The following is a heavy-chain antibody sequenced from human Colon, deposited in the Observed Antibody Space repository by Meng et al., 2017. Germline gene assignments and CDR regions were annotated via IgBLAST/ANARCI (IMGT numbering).Heavy chain of an antibody. Sequence: QVPFVQSGAEVKKPGASLKLSCKTSGFTFTGYTLHWVRQAPGQSLEWMGWINAADGSTKYSQKFLDRVTITRDTSASTVYMELSSLTSEDTAVYYCARGAITRTATALGWWGQGTLVTASS. J-gene: IGHJ4*02. CDR3: ARGAITRTATALGW. D-gene: IGHD6-19*01. V-gene: IGHV1-3*01. CDR1: GFTFTGYT. CDR2: INAADGST.